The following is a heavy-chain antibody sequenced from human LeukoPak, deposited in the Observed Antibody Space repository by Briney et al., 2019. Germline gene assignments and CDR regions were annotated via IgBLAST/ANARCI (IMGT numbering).Heavy chain of an antibody. D-gene: IGHD1-20*01. J-gene: IGHJ3*02. CDR1: GGSISSSSYY. CDR2: AYYSGST. CDR3: AIPASYNWNHDAFDI. V-gene: IGHV4-39*07. Sequence: SETLSLTCTVSGGSISSSSYYWGWIRQPPGKGLEWIGSAYYSGSTYYNPSLKSRVTISVDTSKNQFSLKLSSVTAADTAVYYCAIPASYNWNHDAFDIWGRGTMVTVSS.